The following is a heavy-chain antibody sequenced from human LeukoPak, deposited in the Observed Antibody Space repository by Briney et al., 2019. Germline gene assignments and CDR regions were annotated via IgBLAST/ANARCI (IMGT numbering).Heavy chain of an antibody. CDR1: GGSFSGYY. V-gene: IGHV4-34*01. CDR3: ARLIVATISYDY. D-gene: IGHD5-12*01. CDR2: INHSGST. J-gene: IGHJ4*02. Sequence: SETLSLTCAVYGGSFSGYYWSWIRQPPGKGLEWIGEINHSGSTYYNPSLKSRVTISVDRSKNQFSLKLSSVTAADTAVYYCARLIVATISYDYWGQGTLVTVSS.